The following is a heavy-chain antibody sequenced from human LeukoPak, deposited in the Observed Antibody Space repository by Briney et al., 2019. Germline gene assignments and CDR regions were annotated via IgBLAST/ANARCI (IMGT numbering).Heavy chain of an antibody. CDR3: ASTSIGATGDLHY. Sequence: PSQTLSLTCTVSGGSISSGDYYWRWIRQPPGKGLEWIGYIYYSGSTYYIPSLKRRVTISVDTSKAHFSLKLSSVTAADTAVYYCASTSIGATGDLHYWGQGTLVTVSS. D-gene: IGHD2-15*01. CDR1: GGSISSGDYY. J-gene: IGHJ4*02. CDR2: IYYSGST. V-gene: IGHV4-30-4*01.